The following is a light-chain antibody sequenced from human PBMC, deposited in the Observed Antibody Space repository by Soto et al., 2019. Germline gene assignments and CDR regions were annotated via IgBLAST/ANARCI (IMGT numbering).Light chain of an antibody. CDR2: AAS. J-gene: IGKJ4*01. CDR3: QQSYSTLS. Sequence: DIQMTQSPSSLSASVGDRVTITCRASQSISSYLNWYQQKPGKAPKLLIYAASSLQSAVPSRFSGSGSGTEFTLTISSLQPEDFATYYCQQSYSTLSFGGGTKVEIK. CDR1: QSISSY. V-gene: IGKV1-39*01.